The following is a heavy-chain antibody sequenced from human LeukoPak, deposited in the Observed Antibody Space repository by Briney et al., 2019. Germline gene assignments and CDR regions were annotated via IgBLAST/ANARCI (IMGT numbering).Heavy chain of an antibody. CDR2: IDSSGNA. J-gene: IGHJ6*02. CDR3: ARDLGGYDWDYYCYGMDV. CDR1: GVSISTSGYY. V-gene: IGHV4-39*07. D-gene: IGHD5-12*01. Sequence: SETLSLTCTVSGVSISTSGYYWGWIRQPPGKGLEYFASIDSSGNAYYNPSLQSRVTISVDTSKNQFSLKLSSVTAADTAVYYCARDLGGYDWDYYCYGMDVWGQGTTVTVSS.